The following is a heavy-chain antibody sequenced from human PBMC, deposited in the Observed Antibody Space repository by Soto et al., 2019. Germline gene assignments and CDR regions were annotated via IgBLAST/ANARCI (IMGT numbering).Heavy chain of an antibody. CDR1: GGSISSSSYY. CDR2: IYYSGGT. Sequence: SETLSLTCTVSGGSISSSSYYWGWIRQPPGKGLEWIGSIYYSGGTYYNPSLKSRVTISVDTSKNQFSLKLSSVTAADTAVYYCAREVVREYYFDYWGQGTLVTVSS. CDR3: AREVVREYYFDY. D-gene: IGHD3-22*01. J-gene: IGHJ4*02. V-gene: IGHV4-39*07.